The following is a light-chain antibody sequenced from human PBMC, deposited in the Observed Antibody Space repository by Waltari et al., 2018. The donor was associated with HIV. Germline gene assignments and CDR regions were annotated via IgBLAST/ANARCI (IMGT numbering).Light chain of an antibody. CDR3: QQYGKSPWT. Sequence: EIVLTQSPGSLSLSPGERATPSCRPSQTVSSSQLAWYQQKPRPAPRRLIYGASTRATGTPDRFSGSGSGTDFTLTITRLEREDFSVYYCQQYGKSPWTFGQGTKVEIK. J-gene: IGKJ1*01. CDR1: QTVSSSQ. CDR2: GAS. V-gene: IGKV3-20*01.